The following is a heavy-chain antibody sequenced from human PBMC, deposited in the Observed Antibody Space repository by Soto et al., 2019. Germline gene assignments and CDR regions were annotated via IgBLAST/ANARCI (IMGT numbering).Heavy chain of an antibody. CDR1: GYTFTSYY. V-gene: IGHV1-46*03. J-gene: IGHJ4*02. CDR3: ARLSIASKSPKTFDY. CDR2: INPSGGST. Sequence: ASVKVSCKASGYTFTSYYMHWVRQAPGQGLEWIGIINPSGGSTSYAQKFQGRVTMTRDTSTSTVYMELSSLRSEDTAVYYCARLSIASKSPKTFDYWGQGTLVTVSS. D-gene: IGHD6-6*01.